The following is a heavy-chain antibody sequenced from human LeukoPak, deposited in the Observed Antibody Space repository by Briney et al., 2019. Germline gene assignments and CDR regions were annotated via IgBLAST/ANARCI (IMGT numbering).Heavy chain of an antibody. CDR3: AHGTMYQLDS. CDR2: IVGGAGGT. J-gene: IGHJ4*02. V-gene: IGHV3-23*01. D-gene: IGHD3-10*02. Sequence: GGSLRLSCVASGFTFSSHGMSWVRQAPGKGLEWVSGIVGGAGGTYYADSVKGRFTISRDNSRNTLYLQMNSLRAEDTAVYYCAHGTMYQLDSWGQGTLVTVSS. CDR1: GFTFSSHG.